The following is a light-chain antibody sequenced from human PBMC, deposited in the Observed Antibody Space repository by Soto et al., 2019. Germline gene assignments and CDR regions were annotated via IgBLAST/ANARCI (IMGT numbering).Light chain of an antibody. Sequence: QSVLTQPASVSGSPGQSITISCTGTSSDVGAYNYVSWYQQHPGKAPKLMIYAVSNRPSGVSSRFSGSKSGNTASLTISGLQAEDEADYYCSSYTSSTTRVFGGGSKVTVL. J-gene: IGLJ2*01. V-gene: IGLV2-14*01. CDR3: SSYTSSTTRV. CDR1: SSDVGAYNY. CDR2: AVS.